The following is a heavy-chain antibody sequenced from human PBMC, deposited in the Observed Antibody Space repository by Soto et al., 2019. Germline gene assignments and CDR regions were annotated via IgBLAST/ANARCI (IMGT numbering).Heavy chain of an antibody. D-gene: IGHD3-10*01. V-gene: IGHV1-69*13. J-gene: IGHJ4*02. Sequence: SVKVSCKASGGTFSSYAISWVRQAPGQGLEWMGGIIPIFGTANYAQKFQGRVTITADESTSTAYMELSSLRSEDTAVYYCARGSLITMVRGVTSYFDYWGQGTLVTSPQ. CDR1: GGTFSSYA. CDR3: ARGSLITMVRGVTSYFDY. CDR2: IIPIFGTA.